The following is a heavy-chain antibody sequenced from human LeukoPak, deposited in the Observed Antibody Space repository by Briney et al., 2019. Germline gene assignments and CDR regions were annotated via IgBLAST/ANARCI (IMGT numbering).Heavy chain of an antibody. J-gene: IGHJ3*01. D-gene: IGHD2-21*02. CDR3: ARGHHVVVATATWASDAFDL. Sequence: GESLKISCKGSGYSFTSYWIGWVRQMPGKGLEWMGIIYPGDSDSRQSPSLRGQVTISADKSISTAYLQWISLKASDTAMYYCARGHHVVVATATWASDAFDLWGQGTMVTVSS. CDR2: IYPGDSDS. V-gene: IGHV5-51*01. CDR1: GYSFTSYW.